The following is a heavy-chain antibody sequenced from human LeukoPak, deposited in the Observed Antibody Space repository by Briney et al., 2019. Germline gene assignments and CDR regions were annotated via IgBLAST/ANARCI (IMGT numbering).Heavy chain of an antibody. J-gene: IGHJ6*02. CDR2: IIPIFGTA. V-gene: IGHV1-69*06. CDR3: AKDLNWSYVRFYYYYGMDV. Sequence: EASVKVSCKASGGTFSSYAISWVRQAPGQGLEWMGGIIPIFGTANYAQKFQGRVTITADKSTSTAYMELSSLRAEDTAVYYCAKDLNWSYVRFYYYYGMDVWGQGTTVTVSS. D-gene: IGHD1-7*01. CDR1: GGTFSSYA.